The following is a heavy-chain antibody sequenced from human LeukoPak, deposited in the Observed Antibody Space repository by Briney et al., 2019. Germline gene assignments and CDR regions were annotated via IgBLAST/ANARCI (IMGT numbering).Heavy chain of an antibody. J-gene: IGHJ6*02. CDR3: GKDLEEDTAMVYYYYYGMDV. CDR1: GFTFSGYA. V-gene: IGHV3-23*01. Sequence: GGSLRLSCAASGFTFSGYAMSWVRQAPGKGLEWVSAISGSGGSTYYADSVKGRFTISRDNSKNTLYLQMNSLRAEDTAVYYCGKDLEEDTAMVYYYYYGMDVWGQGTTVTVSS. D-gene: IGHD5-18*01. CDR2: ISGSGGST.